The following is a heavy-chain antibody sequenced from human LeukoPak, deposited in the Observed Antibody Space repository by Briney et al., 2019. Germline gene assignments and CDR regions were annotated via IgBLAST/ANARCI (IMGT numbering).Heavy chain of an antibody. Sequence: ASVKVSCKASGYTFTSYGVSWVRQAPGQGLEWMGWISGSNGNTDHAQKLQGRVTMTTDASTSTAYMELRSLRSDDTAVYYCARYPLSYSNNWHYYFDYWGQGTLLTVSS. J-gene: IGHJ4*02. CDR2: ISGSNGNT. CDR1: GYTFTSYG. V-gene: IGHV1-18*01. D-gene: IGHD1-1*01. CDR3: ARYPLSYSNNWHYYFDY.